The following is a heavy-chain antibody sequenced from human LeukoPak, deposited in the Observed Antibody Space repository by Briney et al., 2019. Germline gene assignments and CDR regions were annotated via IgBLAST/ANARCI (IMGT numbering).Heavy chain of an antibody. J-gene: IGHJ4*02. CDR2: TRNKANSYTT. CDR1: GFTFSDHY. Sequence: GGSLRLSCAASGFTFSDHYMDWVRQAPGKGLEWVGRTRNKANSYTTEYAASVKGRFTISRDDSQNSLYLQMNSLKTEDTAMYYCARSGSGITLLDYWGQGTRVTVSS. V-gene: IGHV3-72*01. CDR3: ARSGSGITLLDY.